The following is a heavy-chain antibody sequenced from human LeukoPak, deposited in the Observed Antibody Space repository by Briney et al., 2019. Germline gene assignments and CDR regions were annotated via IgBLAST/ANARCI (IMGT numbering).Heavy chain of an antibody. CDR1: GGSISSHY. J-gene: IGHJ6*03. CDR2: IYYSGST. V-gene: IGHV4-59*11. Sequence: PAETLSLTCTVSGGSISSHYWSWIRQPPGKGLEWIGYIYYSGSTNYNPPLKSRVTISVDTSKNQFSLKLSSVTAADTVVYYCARAPSYYYYYMDVWGKGTTVTVSS. CDR3: ARAPSYYYYYMDV.